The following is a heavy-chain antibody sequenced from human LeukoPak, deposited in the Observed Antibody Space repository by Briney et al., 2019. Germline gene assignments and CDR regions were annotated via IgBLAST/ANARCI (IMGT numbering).Heavy chain of an antibody. CDR3: ARLYGNYGKPFDY. Sequence: GGSLRLSCAASGFTFSSYWMHWVRQAPGKGLVWVSRINSDGSSTSYADSVKGRFTVSRDNAKNSLYLQMNSLRAEDTAVYYCARLYGNYGKPFDYWGQGTLVTVSS. V-gene: IGHV3-74*01. J-gene: IGHJ4*02. D-gene: IGHD4-11*01. CDR2: INSDGSST. CDR1: GFTFSSYW.